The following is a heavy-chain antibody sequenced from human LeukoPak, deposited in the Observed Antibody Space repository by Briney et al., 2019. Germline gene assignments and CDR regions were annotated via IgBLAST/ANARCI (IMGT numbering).Heavy chain of an antibody. D-gene: IGHD2-15*01. CDR1: GFSLSTSGVG. J-gene: IGHJ4*02. CDR3: AHSYCSGGSCYPPVYLYFDY. Sequence: SGPTLVNPTQTLTLTCTFSGFSLSTSGVGVGWIRQPPGKALEWLALVYWDDDKRYSPSLKSRLTITKDTSKNQVVLTMTNMDPVDTATYYCAHSYCSGGSCYPPVYLYFDYWGQGTLVTVSS. V-gene: IGHV2-5*02. CDR2: VYWDDDK.